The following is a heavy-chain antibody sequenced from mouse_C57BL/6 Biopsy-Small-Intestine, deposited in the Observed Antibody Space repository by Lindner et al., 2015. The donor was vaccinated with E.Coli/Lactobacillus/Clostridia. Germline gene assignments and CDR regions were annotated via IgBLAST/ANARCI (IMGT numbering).Heavy chain of an antibody. J-gene: IGHJ3*01. Sequence: VQLQESGGGLVQPKGSLKLSCAAAGFTFNIYAMHWVRQAPGRGLEWVARIRSKSGNYATYYVDSVKDRFTISRDDSQSMLYLQMNSLNAEDTAMYYCVGPISYGNPAWFAYWGHGTLVTVSA. V-gene: IGHV10-3*01. D-gene: IGHD2-1*01. CDR2: IRSKSGNYAT. CDR1: GFTFNIYA. CDR3: VGPISYGNPAWFAY.